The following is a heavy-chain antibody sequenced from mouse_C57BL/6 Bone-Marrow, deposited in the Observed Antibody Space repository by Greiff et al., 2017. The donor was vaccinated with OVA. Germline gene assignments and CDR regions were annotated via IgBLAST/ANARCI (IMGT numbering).Heavy chain of an antibody. Sequence: VQLKESGPGMVKPSQSLSLTCTVTGYSITSGYDWHWIRHFPGNKLEWMGYISYSGSTNYNPSLQSRISITHDTSKNHFFLKLNSVTTEDTATYYCARELRFYYFDYWGQGTTLTVSS. J-gene: IGHJ2*01. CDR1: GYSITSGYD. CDR3: ARELRFYYFDY. CDR2: ISYSGST. D-gene: IGHD1-1*01. V-gene: IGHV3-1*01.